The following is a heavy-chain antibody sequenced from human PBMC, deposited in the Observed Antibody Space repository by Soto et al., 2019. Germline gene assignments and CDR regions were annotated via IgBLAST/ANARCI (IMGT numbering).Heavy chain of an antibody. D-gene: IGHD3-10*01. CDR1: GGSISSYY. V-gene: IGHV4-59*08. Sequence: QVQLQESGPGLVKPSETLSLTCTVSGGSISSYYWSWIRQPPGKGLEWIGYIYYSESTNYNPSLKSRVTISVDTSKNQFSLKLSSVTAADTAVYYCARRGYYGSGRNYYMDVWGKGTTVTVSS. J-gene: IGHJ6*03. CDR3: ARRGYYGSGRNYYMDV. CDR2: IYYSEST.